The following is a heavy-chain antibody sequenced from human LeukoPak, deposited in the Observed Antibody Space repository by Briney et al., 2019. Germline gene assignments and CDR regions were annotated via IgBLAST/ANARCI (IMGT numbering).Heavy chain of an antibody. CDR3: ARDSVDGSGTYYNDSPDY. Sequence: ASVKVSCKASGYTFTSYGISWVRQAPGQGLEWMGWISAYNGNTDYAQNLRGRLIMTTDTSTSTAYMELRSLRSDDTAVYYCARDSVDGSGTYYNDSPDYWGQGTLVTVSS. J-gene: IGHJ4*02. CDR1: GYTFTSYG. CDR2: ISAYNGNT. D-gene: IGHD3-10*01. V-gene: IGHV1-18*01.